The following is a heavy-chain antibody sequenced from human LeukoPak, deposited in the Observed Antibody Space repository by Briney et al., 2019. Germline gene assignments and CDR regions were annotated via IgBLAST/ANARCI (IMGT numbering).Heavy chain of an antibody. CDR1: GYTLTELS. CDR2: FDPEDGET. D-gene: IGHD5-18*01. Sequence: ASVKVSCKVSGYTLTELSMHWVRQAPGKGLEWMGGFDPEDGETIYAQKFQGRVTMTEDTSTSTVYMELSSLRSEDTAVYYCARDNSYGTHFDYWGQGTLVTVSS. V-gene: IGHV1-24*01. J-gene: IGHJ4*02. CDR3: ARDNSYGTHFDY.